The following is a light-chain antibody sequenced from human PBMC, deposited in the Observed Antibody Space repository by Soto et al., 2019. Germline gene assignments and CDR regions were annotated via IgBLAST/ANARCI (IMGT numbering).Light chain of an antibody. CDR2: GAS. J-gene: IGKJ5*01. V-gene: IGKV3-20*01. CDR1: QSVSSSY. Sequence: EIVLTQSPGTLSLSPGERATLSCRASQSVSSSYLAWYQQKPGQAPRLLIYGASSRATGIPDRFSGSGSGTDFTLTISRLEPEVVAVYYCQQYGSSPPNTFGQGTRLEIK. CDR3: QQYGSSPPNT.